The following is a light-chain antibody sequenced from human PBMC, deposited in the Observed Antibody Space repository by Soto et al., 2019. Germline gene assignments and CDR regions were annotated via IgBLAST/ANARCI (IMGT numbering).Light chain of an antibody. Sequence: QSVPTQPPSSSVTPGQRVTISCSGSSSNIGSNTVNWYQQLPGTAPKLLIYSNNQRPSGVPDRFSGSKSGTSASLAISGLQSEDEADYYCAAWDDSLNGYVFGTGTKVTVL. CDR3: AAWDDSLNGYV. CDR1: SSNIGSNT. J-gene: IGLJ1*01. V-gene: IGLV1-44*01. CDR2: SNN.